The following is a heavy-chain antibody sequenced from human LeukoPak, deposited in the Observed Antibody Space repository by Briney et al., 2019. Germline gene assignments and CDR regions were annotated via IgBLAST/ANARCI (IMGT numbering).Heavy chain of an antibody. Sequence: GGSLRLSCAASGFTVITNDMTWVRQAPGKGLEWVSVLYSDGNAKYADSVQGRFTISRDNSKNTLYLEMNSLSPDDTAVYYCARGVEPLAANTLAYWGQGTLVTVSS. CDR2: LYSDGNA. J-gene: IGHJ4*02. CDR1: GFTVITND. D-gene: IGHD1-14*01. CDR3: ARGVEPLAANTLAY. V-gene: IGHV3-53*01.